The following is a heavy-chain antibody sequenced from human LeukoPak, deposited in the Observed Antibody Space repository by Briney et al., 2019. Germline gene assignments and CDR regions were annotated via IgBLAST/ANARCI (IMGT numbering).Heavy chain of an antibody. CDR1: GGTFSSYA. J-gene: IGHJ4*02. CDR2: IIPIFGTA. V-gene: IGHV1-69*13. Sequence: ASVKVSCKASGGTFSSYAISWVRQAPGQGLEWMGGIIPIFGTANYAQKFQGRVTITADESTSTAYMELSSLRSEDTAVYYCARPYDILTGYSINQDAYFDYWGQGTLVTVSS. D-gene: IGHD3-9*01. CDR3: ARPYDILTGYSINQDAYFDY.